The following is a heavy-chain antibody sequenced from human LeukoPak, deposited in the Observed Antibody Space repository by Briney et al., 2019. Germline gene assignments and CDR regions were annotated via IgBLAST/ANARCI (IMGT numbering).Heavy chain of an antibody. CDR3: ARDQGYL. CDR2: IISSGGST. D-gene: IGHD5-18*01. Sequence: GRSLRLSCAASGFTFSSYAMSWVRQAPGKGLEWVSAIISSGGSTYYADSVKGRFTISRDNSKNTLYLQMNSLRAEDTAMYYCARDQGYLRGQGTLVTVSS. V-gene: IGHV3-23*01. J-gene: IGHJ4*02. CDR1: GFTFSSYA.